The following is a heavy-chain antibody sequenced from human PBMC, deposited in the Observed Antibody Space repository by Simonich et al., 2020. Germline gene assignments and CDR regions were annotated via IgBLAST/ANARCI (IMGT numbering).Heavy chain of an antibody. V-gene: IGHV1-2*02. D-gene: IGHD6-25*01. CDR1: GYTLTGYY. J-gene: IGHJ2*01. Sequence: VQLVQSGAEVKKPGASVKVSCKASGYTLTGYYMHWVRQAPGQGLEGMGWSNPNRCGTNYAQKCQVRVTMTRDTSISTAYMELSRLRSDDTAVYYCARGGLGHWYFDLWGRGTLVTVSS. CDR2: SNPNRCGT. CDR3: ARGGLGHWYFDL.